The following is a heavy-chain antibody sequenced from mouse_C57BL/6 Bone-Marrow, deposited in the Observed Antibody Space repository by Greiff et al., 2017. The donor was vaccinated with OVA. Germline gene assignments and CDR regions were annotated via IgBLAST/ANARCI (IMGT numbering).Heavy chain of an antibody. V-gene: IGHV3-5*01. CDR1: GISITTGNYR. CDR3: AREIYYYGSSYSYWYFDV. D-gene: IGHD1-1*01. J-gene: IGHJ1*03. Sequence: EVQLQESGPGLVKPSQTVFLTCTVTGISITTGNYRWSWIRQFPGNKLEWIGYIYYSGTITYNPSLTSRTTITRDTPKNQFFLEMNSLTAEDTATYYCAREIYYYGSSYSYWYFDVWGTGTTVTVSS. CDR2: IYYSGTI.